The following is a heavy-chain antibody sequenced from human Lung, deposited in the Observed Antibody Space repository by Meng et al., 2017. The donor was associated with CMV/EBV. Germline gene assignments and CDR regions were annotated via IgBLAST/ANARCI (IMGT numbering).Heavy chain of an antibody. D-gene: IGHD2-2*01. V-gene: IGHV3-23*01. Sequence: LSLTCAASAFTFSNYGMSWVRRAPGRGLEWVSGISAGGGSTYYADSVKGRFTVSRDNSKNTLYLQMNSLRAEDTAVYYCAKDWSRYCTSTSCYKPWFDPWGQGTLVTVSS. CDR2: ISAGGGST. CDR1: AFTFSNYG. CDR3: AKDWSRYCTSTSCYKPWFDP. J-gene: IGHJ5*02.